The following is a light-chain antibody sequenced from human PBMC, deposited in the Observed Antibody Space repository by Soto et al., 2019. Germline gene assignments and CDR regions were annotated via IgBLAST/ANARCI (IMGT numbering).Light chain of an antibody. J-gene: IGKJ4*01. CDR1: QSISKY. Sequence: EIVLAPSPAALSLYPGERAALSYRASQSISKYLAWYQQNPGQAPRFVIYSAFTRATGITARFSGSGSGTEFTLSISSLQSEDFAVYYCQQYGTSPLTFGGGTKV. CDR2: SAF. CDR3: QQYGTSPLT. V-gene: IGKV3-15*01.